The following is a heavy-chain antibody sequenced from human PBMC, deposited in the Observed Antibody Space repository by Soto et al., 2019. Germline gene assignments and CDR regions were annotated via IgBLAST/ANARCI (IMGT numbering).Heavy chain of an antibody. CDR3: TRDIGGKGAY. CDR2: IDEYGNTI. D-gene: IGHD3-10*01. CDR1: GFTFSSYW. Sequence: GGSLRLSCATSGFTFSSYWMHWVRQVPGKGLLWVSRIDEYGNTINYADSVRGRFTISRDNARNTLYLEMNSLRAEDTALYYCTRDIGGKGAYWGPGTLVTVSS. J-gene: IGHJ4*02. V-gene: IGHV3-74*01.